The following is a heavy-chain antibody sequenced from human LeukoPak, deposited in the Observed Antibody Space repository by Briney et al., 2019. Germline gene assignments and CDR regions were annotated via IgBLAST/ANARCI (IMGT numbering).Heavy chain of an antibody. V-gene: IGHV3-20*04. CDR1: GFTFDDYG. Sequence: GGSLRLSCAASGFTFDDYGMSWVRQAPGKGLEWVSGINWNGGSTGYADSVKGRFTISRDNAKNSLYLQMNSLRAEDTAVYYCARMRVTMVRGVIIDHYYMDVWGKGTTVTVSS. D-gene: IGHD3-10*01. CDR3: ARMRVTMVRGVIIDHYYMDV. CDR2: INWNGGST. J-gene: IGHJ6*03.